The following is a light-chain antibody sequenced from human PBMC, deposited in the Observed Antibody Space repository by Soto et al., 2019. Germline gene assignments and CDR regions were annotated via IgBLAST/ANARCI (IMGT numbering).Light chain of an antibody. J-gene: IGLJ2*01. CDR1: SSDVGSYNL. CDR3: CSYAGSSTSYVV. Sequence: QSALTQPASVSGSPGQSITISCTGTSSDVGSYNLVSWYQQHPGKAPKLMIYEGSKRPSGVSNRFSGSKSGNTASLTISGLQAEHEADYYCCSYAGSSTSYVVFGGGTKLTVL. CDR2: EGS. V-gene: IGLV2-23*01.